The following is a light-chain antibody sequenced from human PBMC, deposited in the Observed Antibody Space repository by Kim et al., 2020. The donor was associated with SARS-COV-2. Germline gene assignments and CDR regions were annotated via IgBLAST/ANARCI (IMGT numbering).Light chain of an antibody. CDR1: SSDGGGYNY. J-gene: IGLJ1*01. V-gene: IGLV2-14*01. Sequence: QSALTQPASVSGSPGQSITISCTGTSSDGGGYNYVSWYQQHPGIAPKLMIFEVSNRPSGVSNRFSASKSGNTASLTISGLQAEDEADYYCGSYTSSNTLVIGTGTKVTVL. CDR2: EVS. CDR3: GSYTSSNTLV.